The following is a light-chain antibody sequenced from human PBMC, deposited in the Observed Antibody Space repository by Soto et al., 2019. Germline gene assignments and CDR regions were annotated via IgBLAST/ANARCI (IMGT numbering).Light chain of an antibody. J-gene: IGLJ1*01. CDR1: SSDIGGYDY. Sequence: QSVLTQPASVSGSPGQSITISCAGTSSDIGGYDYVSWYQQHPGKAPKLIIFDVSNRPSGVSNRFSGSKSGNTASLTISGLRAGDEAEYYCSSFTSSFTHVFGSGTTVTVL. CDR3: SSFTSSFTHV. CDR2: DVS. V-gene: IGLV2-14*03.